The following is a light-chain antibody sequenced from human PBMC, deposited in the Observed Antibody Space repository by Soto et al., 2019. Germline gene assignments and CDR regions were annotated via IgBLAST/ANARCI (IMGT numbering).Light chain of an antibody. J-gene: IGLJ1*01. CDR3: SSYTSSSTPDV. Sequence: QSALTQPASVSGSPGQSITISCTGTSSDVGGYNYVSWYQQHPGKAPKLMIYDVSNRPSGVSNRFSGSKSGNTASLTISGLHADDEADYCCSSYTSSSTPDVFGTGTKLTVL. CDR1: SSDVGGYNY. CDR2: DVS. V-gene: IGLV2-14*01.